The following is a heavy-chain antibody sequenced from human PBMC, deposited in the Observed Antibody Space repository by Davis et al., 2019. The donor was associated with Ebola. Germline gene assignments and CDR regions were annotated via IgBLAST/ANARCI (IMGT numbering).Heavy chain of an antibody. Sequence: GESLKISCAASGFTFSSYWMSWVRQAPGQGLEWMGWISAYNGNTNYAQKLQGRVTMTTDTSTSTAYMELRSLRSDDTAVYYCARDRGLIAAAGTKDYWGQGTLVTVSS. CDR2: ISAYNGNT. J-gene: IGHJ4*02. CDR3: ARDRGLIAAAGTKDY. D-gene: IGHD6-13*01. CDR1: GFTFSSYW. V-gene: IGHV1-18*01.